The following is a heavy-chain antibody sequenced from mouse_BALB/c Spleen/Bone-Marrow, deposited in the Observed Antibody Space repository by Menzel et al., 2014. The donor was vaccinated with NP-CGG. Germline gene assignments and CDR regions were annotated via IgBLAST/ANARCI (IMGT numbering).Heavy chain of an antibody. D-gene: IGHD2-3*01. CDR1: GYAFSSSW. CDR2: IFPGDGDT. J-gene: IGHJ4*01. CDR3: ARSDGYRAMDY. V-gene: IGHV1-82*01. Sequence: QVQLQQPGPELVKPGASVKISYKASGYAFSSSWMNWVKQRPGQGLEWIGRIFPGDGDTYYNGKFKGKATLTADKSSSTAYMQLSSLTSVDSAVYFCARSDGYRAMDYWGQGTSVTVSS.